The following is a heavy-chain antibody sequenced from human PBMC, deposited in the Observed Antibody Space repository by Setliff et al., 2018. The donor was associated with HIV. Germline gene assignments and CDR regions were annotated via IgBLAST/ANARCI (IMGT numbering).Heavy chain of an antibody. Sequence: SETLSLTCTVSGGSISRGSYYLTWIRQPAGKGLEWIGRIYTSGNTNYNPSLKSRVTISVDTSKNQFSLKLNSVTAADTAVYYCASGDNFWSGSYYWGQGTLVTVSS. CDR2: IYTSGNT. CDR1: GGSISRGSYY. CDR3: ASGDNFWSGSYY. D-gene: IGHD3-3*01. V-gene: IGHV4-61*02. J-gene: IGHJ4*02.